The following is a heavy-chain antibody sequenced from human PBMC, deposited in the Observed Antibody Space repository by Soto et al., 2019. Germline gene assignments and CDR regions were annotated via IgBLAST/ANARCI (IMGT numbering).Heavy chain of an antibody. V-gene: IGHV4-59*01. J-gene: IGHJ4*02. Sequence: PSETLSLTCTRSGGSISSYYWSWIRQPPGKGLEWIGYIYYSGSTNYNPSLKSRVTISVDTSKNQFSLKLSSVTAADTAVYYCARQGGHNYYDSSGYYYLDYWGQGTLVSVSS. CDR2: IYYSGST. CDR3: ARQGGHNYYDSSGYYYLDY. D-gene: IGHD3-22*01. CDR1: GGSISSYY.